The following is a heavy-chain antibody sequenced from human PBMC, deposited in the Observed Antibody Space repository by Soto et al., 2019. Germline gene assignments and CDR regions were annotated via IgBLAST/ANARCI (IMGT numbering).Heavy chain of an antibody. CDR2: IYYSGST. CDR3: ARAEMATVNNNWFDP. CDR1: VGSIISGGYY. V-gene: IGHV4-31*03. J-gene: IGHJ5*02. Sequence: PSETLSLACTFSVGSIISGGYYWSWIRQHPGKGLEWIGYIYYSGSTYYNPSLKSRVTISVDTSKNQFSLKLSSVTAADTAVYYCARAEMATVNNNWFDPWGQGTLVTVS. D-gene: IGHD4-4*01.